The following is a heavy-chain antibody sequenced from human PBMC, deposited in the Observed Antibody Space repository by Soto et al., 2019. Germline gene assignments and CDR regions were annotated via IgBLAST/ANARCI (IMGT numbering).Heavy chain of an antibody. CDR3: ATKGGGYYFQFDP. CDR2: VSSGGTTI. CDR1: GFTFSDYY. V-gene: IGHV3-11*01. D-gene: IGHD3-22*01. J-gene: IGHJ5*02. Sequence: GGSVRLSXAASGFTFSDYYMSWIRQPPGKGLEWVSYVSSGGTTIYYADSVKGRFTISRDDAKNSLFLQMNSLRPEDTAAYFCATKGGGYYFQFDPWGQGTLVTVSS.